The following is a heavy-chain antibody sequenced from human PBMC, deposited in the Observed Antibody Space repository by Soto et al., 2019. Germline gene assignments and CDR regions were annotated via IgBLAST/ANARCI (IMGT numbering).Heavy chain of an antibody. J-gene: IGHJ5*02. CDR3: VRGDYWFDT. V-gene: IGHV1-18*01. CDR1: GYTFTSYG. D-gene: IGHD2-21*02. CDR2: ISPLNGNT. Sequence: QIQLVQSGGEVKKPGASVRVSCKASGYTFTSYGISWVRQAPGQVFEWLGWISPLNGNTNYAQNLQGRVAMTTDSSTSTAYMDLRSMKSDDTAVYYCVRGDYWFDTWGQGTLVSVSS.